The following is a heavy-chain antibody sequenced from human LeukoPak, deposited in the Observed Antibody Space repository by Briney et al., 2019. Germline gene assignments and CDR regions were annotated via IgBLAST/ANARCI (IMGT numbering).Heavy chain of an antibody. V-gene: IGHV1-18*01. D-gene: IGHD3-10*01. CDR2: INANNGKT. Sequence: GASVKVSCKASGYNFNTFSIAWVRQAPGQGLEWMGWINANNGKTHYAQKFHDRVTMTTDTSTNTAYLELRGLKSDDTAMYYCSRDSTFRAVVDFNFWGQGTLVTVSS. J-gene: IGHJ4*02. CDR3: SRDSTFRAVVDFNF. CDR1: GYNFNTFS.